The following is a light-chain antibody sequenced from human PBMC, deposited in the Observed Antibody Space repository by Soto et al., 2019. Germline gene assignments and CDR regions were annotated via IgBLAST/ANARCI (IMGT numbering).Light chain of an antibody. Sequence: EIVMTPSPATLSVPPGERAPLSCRASQSVSSNLAWYQQKPGQAPRLLIYGASTRATGIPARFSGSGSGTEFTLTISSLQSEDFAVYYCQQYNNWPPITFGQGTRLEIK. V-gene: IGKV3-15*01. CDR1: QSVSSN. CDR2: GAS. J-gene: IGKJ5*01. CDR3: QQYNNWPPIT.